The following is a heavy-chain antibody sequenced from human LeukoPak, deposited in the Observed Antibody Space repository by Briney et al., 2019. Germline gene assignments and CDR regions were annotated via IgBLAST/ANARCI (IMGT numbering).Heavy chain of an antibody. J-gene: IGHJ6*03. CDR3: ARAWGYYYYMDV. V-gene: IGHV1-69*05. D-gene: IGHD3-16*01. CDR2: IIPIFGTA. Sequence: ASVKVSCKASGGTFSSYAISWVRQAPGQGLEWMGGIIPIFGTANYAQKFQGRVTMTRDMSTSTVYMELSSLRSEDTAVYYCARAWGYYYYMDVWGKGTTVTVSS. CDR1: GGTFSSYA.